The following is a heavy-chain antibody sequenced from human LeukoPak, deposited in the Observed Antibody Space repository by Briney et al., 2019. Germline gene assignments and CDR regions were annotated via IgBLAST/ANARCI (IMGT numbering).Heavy chain of an antibody. CDR3: ARDPGSAVRAPPYFDY. V-gene: IGHV1-24*01. J-gene: IGHJ4*02. Sequence: ASVKVSCKVSGYTLTELSMHWVRQAPGKGLEWMGGTIPVFGTKDYAPSFQGRVTISTDESTSTAYMELSSLRSEDTAVYYCARDPGSAVRAPPYFDYWGQGTVVTVSS. CDR1: GYTLTELS. CDR2: TIPVFGTK. D-gene: IGHD2-15*01.